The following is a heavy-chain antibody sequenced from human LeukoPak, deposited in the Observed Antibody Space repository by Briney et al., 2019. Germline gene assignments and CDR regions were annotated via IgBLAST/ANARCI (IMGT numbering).Heavy chain of an antibody. V-gene: IGHV3-53*01. D-gene: IGHD3-9*01. CDR2: IYSGGST. CDR1: GFTVSSNY. CDR3: ARGILTGYSHTDY. Sequence: PGGSLRLSCAASGFTVSSNYMSWVRQAPGKGLVWVSVIYSGGSTYYADSVKGRFTISRDNSKNTLYLQMNSLRAEDTAVYYCARGILTGYSHTDYWGQGTLVTVSS. J-gene: IGHJ4*02.